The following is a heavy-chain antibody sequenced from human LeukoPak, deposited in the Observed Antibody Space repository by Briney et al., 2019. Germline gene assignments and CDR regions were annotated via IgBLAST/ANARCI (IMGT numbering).Heavy chain of an antibody. D-gene: IGHD2/OR15-2a*01. CDR3: ARDDVPVI. CDR1: GFTFTNSW. CDR2: TYSSGTT. V-gene: IGHV3-53*01. Sequence: GGSLRLACAASGFTFTNSWMAWARQAPGKGLEWVSLTYSSGTTDYADSVKGRFTVSRDNSKNTVYLQMNSLRAEDTAMYYCARDDVPVIWGQGTLVTVSS. J-gene: IGHJ4*02.